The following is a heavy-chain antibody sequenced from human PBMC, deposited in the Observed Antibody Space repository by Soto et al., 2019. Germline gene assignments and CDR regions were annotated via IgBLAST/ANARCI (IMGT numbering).Heavy chain of an antibody. D-gene: IGHD3-22*01. CDR1: GYSFTSYW. CDR3: ARKDKSGYFNWFDP. CDR2: IFPSDSDT. V-gene: IGHV5-51*01. J-gene: IGHJ5*02. Sequence: GESLKISCKGSGYSFTSYWIGWVRQMPGKGLEWMGIIFPSDSDTRYSPSFQGQVTISADRSTSTVFLQWASLKASDTAVYFCARKDKSGYFNWFDPWGQGTLVTVSS.